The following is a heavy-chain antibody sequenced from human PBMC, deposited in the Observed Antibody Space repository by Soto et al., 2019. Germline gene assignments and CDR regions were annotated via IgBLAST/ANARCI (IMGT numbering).Heavy chain of an antibody. V-gene: IGHV4-39*01. CDR1: GGSISSSSYY. J-gene: IGHJ4*02. CDR3: ARLEGLATISYYFDF. D-gene: IGHD3-9*01. Sequence: SETLSLTCTVSGGSISSSSYYWGWIRQPPGKGLEWIGSIYYSGSTYYNPSLKSRVTISVDTSKNQFSLKLSSVTAADTAVYYCARLEGLATISYYFDFWGQGAQVTVSS. CDR2: IYYSGST.